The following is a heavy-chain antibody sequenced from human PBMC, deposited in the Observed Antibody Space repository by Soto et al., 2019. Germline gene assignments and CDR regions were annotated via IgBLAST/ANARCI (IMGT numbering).Heavy chain of an antibody. D-gene: IGHD1-1*01. CDR2: IYHSGST. CDR1: GGSISSGGYS. J-gene: IGHJ6*02. Sequence: QLQLQESGSGLVKPSQTLSLTCAVSGGSISSGGYSWSWIRQPPGKGLEWIGYIYHSGSTYYNPSLKSRVTISVDRSKNQFSLKLSSVTAADTAVYYCARGGGLDGSYYYGMDVWGQGTTVTVSS. CDR3: ARGGGLDGSYYYGMDV. V-gene: IGHV4-30-2*01.